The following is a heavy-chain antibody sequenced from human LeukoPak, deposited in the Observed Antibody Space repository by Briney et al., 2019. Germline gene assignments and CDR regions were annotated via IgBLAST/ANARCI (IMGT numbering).Heavy chain of an antibody. CDR3: ARAGNWNYVGFDY. J-gene: IGHJ4*02. CDR1: GGSISGYY. CDR2: INHSGST. D-gene: IGHD1-7*01. Sequence: SETLSLTCAVYGGSISGYYWSWIRQPPGKGLEWIGEINHSGSTNYNPSLKSRVTISVDTSKNQFSLKLSSVTAADTAVYYCARAGNWNYVGFDYWGQGTLVTVSS. V-gene: IGHV4-34*01.